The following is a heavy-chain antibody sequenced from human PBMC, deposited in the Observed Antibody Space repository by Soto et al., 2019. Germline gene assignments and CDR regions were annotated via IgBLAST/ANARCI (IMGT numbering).Heavy chain of an antibody. D-gene: IGHD2-2*01. J-gene: IGHJ4*02. V-gene: IGHV4-34*01. CDR1: GGSFSGYY. CDR2: INHSGST. CDR3: ARVTCSSTSCYLGY. Sequence: SETLSLTCAVYGGSFSGYYCILIRQPPGKGLEWIGEINHSGSTNYNPSLKSRVTISVDTSKNQFSLKLSSVTAADTAVYYCARVTCSSTSCYLGYWGQGTVVNV.